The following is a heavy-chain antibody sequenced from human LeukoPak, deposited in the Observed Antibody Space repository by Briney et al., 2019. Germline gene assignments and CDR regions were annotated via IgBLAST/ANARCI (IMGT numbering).Heavy chain of an antibody. CDR3: ARVVGDGYNSGYMDV. CDR2: IYYTGST. CDR1: GGSISSSNYY. Sequence: TASETLSLTCTVSGGSISSSNYYWGWIRQPPGKGLEWIGSIYYTGSTYYNPSLKSRVTISVDTSKNQFSLKLSSVTAADTAVYYCARVVGDGYNSGYMDVWGKGTTVTVSS. V-gene: IGHV4-39*07. J-gene: IGHJ6*03. D-gene: IGHD5-24*01.